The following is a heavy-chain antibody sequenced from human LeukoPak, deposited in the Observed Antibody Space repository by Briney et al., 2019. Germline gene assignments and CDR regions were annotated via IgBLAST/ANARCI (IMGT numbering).Heavy chain of an antibody. J-gene: IGHJ6*04. CDR3: AREHVLLWFGELKRSGMDV. V-gene: IGHV3-7*03. CDR1: GFTFSSYW. D-gene: IGHD3-10*01. CDR2: IKQDGSEK. Sequence: GGSLRLSCAASGFTFSSYWMSWVRQAPGKGLEWVANIKQDGSEKYYVDSVKGRFTLSRDNAKNSLYLQLNSLRAEDTAVYYCAREHVLLWFGELKRSGMDVWGKGTTVTVSS.